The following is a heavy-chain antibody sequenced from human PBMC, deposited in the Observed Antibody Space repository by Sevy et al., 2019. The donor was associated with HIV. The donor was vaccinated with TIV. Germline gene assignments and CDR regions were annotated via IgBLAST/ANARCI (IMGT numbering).Heavy chain of an antibody. CDR1: GFTFSNYA. V-gene: IGHV3-23*01. CDR3: AKDITTIVGDAFDI. D-gene: IGHD3-22*01. CDR2: IGHSGSDT. Sequence: GGSLRLSCAASGFTFSNYAMSWVRQAPGKGLEWVSAIGHSGSDTFYADSVKGRFTISRDNSKNTLYLQMNRLRGEDTALYYCAKDITTIVGDAFDIWGQGTVVTVSS. J-gene: IGHJ3*02.